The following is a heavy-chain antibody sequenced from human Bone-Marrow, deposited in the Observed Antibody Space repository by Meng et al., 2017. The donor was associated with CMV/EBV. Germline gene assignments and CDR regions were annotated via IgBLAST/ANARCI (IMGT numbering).Heavy chain of an antibody. CDR1: GYTLTELS. J-gene: IGHJ4*02. Sequence: ASVKVSCKVSGYTLTELSMHWVRQAPGKGLEWMGGFDPEDGETIYAQKFQGRVTMTEDTSTDTAYMELSSLRSEDTAVYYCATSLLTLITGTTWDFDYWGQGTLVNFAS. D-gene: IGHD1-7*01. CDR2: FDPEDGET. CDR3: ATSLLTLITGTTWDFDY. V-gene: IGHV1-24*01.